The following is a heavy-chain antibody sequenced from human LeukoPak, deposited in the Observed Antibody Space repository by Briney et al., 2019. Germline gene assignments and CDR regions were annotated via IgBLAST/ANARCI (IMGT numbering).Heavy chain of an antibody. CDR2: IIPIFGTA. D-gene: IGHD1-26*01. J-gene: IGHJ4*02. CDR3: ATSYSGSYPTDY. CDR1: GGTFSSYA. V-gene: IGHV1-69*05. Sequence: SVKVSCKASGGTFSSYAISWVRQAPGQGLEWMGRIIPIFGTANYAQKFQGRVTITTDESTSTAYMELSNLRSEDTAVYYCATSYSGSYPTDYWGQGTLVTVSS.